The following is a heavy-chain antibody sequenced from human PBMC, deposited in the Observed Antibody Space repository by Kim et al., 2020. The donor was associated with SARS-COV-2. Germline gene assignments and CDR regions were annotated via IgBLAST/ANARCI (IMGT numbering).Heavy chain of an antibody. CDR3: ARRANDGFDY. CDR2: DT. V-gene: IGHV5-51*01. J-gene: IGHJ4*02. D-gene: IGHD1-1*01. Sequence: DTRYSPSVQGQVTISADKSISTAYLQWSSLKASDTAMYYCARRANDGFDYWGQGTLVTVSS.